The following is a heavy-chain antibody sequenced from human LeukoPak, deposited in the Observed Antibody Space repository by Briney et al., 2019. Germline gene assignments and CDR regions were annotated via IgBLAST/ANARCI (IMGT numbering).Heavy chain of an antibody. D-gene: IGHD3-22*01. J-gene: IGHJ1*01. CDR2: ISSSSSYI. Sequence: PGGSLRLSCAASGFTFSSYSMNWVRQAPGKGLEWVSSISSSSSYIYCADSVKGRFTISRDNAKNSLYLQMNSLRGEDTAVYYCARSDPQYYYDSSGYSYPLEFFQHWGQGTLVTVSS. CDR3: ARSDPQYYYDSSGYSYPLEFFQH. CDR1: GFTFSSYS. V-gene: IGHV3-21*01.